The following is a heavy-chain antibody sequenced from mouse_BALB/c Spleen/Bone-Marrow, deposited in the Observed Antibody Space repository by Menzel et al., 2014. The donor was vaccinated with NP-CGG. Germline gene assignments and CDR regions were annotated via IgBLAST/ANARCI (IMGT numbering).Heavy chain of an antibody. Sequence: EVQGVESGPELVKPGASVKMSCKASGYTFTSYVMHWVKQKPGQGLEWIGYINPYNDGTKYNEKFKGKATLTSDKSSSTAYMELSSPTSEDSAVYYCARSYGGGDYWGQGTTLTVSS. J-gene: IGHJ2*01. CDR1: GYTFTSYV. V-gene: IGHV1-14*01. D-gene: IGHD1-1*01. CDR2: INPYNDGT. CDR3: ARSYGGGDY.